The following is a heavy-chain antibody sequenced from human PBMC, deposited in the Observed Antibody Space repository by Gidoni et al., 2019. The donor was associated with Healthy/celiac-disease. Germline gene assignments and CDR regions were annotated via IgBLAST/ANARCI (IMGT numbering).Heavy chain of an antibody. CDR3: AKTENFPPGVDY. Sequence: EVQLLESGGGLVQPGGSLRLSCAASGFTFSSYAMSWVRQAPGKGLEWVSAISGSGGSTYYADSVKGRFTISRHNSKNTLYLQMNSLRAEDTAVYYCAKTENFPPGVDYWGQGTLVTVSS. J-gene: IGHJ4*02. CDR1: GFTFSSYA. V-gene: IGHV3-23*01. CDR2: ISGSGGST. D-gene: IGHD1-7*01.